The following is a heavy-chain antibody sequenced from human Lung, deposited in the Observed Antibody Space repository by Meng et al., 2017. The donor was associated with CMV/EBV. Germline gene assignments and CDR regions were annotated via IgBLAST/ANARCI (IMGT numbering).Heavy chain of an antibody. CDR1: GVSASNDDYH. CDR3: VAYLVGIGGRGY. CDR2: LYSTGTD. J-gene: IGHJ4*02. V-gene: IGHV4-61*08. D-gene: IGHD1-26*01. Sequence: SETLSFTCSAPGVSASNDDYHWSWIRQSPGKGLEWIGQLYSTGTDTFNPSLMSLVTISKDTSKNRFSMTLTSVTTADTAVYFCVAYLVGIGGRGYWGQGRMVTVSS.